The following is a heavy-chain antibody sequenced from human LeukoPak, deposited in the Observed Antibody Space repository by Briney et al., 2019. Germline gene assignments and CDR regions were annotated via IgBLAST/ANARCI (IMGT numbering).Heavy chain of an antibody. Sequence: PGGSLRLSCAASEFTFSSYSMNWVRQAPGKGLEWVSSISSSSSYIYYADSVKGQFTISRDTAKNSLYLQMNSLRAEDTAVYYCARDPGGYDWAHYFDYWGQGTLVTVSS. CDR1: EFTFSSYS. CDR3: ARDPGGYDWAHYFDY. V-gene: IGHV3-21*01. CDR2: ISSSSSYI. J-gene: IGHJ4*02. D-gene: IGHD5-12*01.